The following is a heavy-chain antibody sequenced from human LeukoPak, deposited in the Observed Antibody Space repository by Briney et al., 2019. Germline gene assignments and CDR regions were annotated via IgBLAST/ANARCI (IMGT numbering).Heavy chain of an antibody. CDR3: ARHNSFGSSWYYFDY. CDR2: IYSSGRT. D-gene: IGHD6-13*01. CDR1: GGSISSSSYY. V-gene: IGHV4-39*01. J-gene: IGHJ4*02. Sequence: SETLSLTCTAAGGSISSSSYYWGWIRQPPGKGLEGSGSIYSSGRTYYNPSLKSRVTISVDTSQNQFSLKLSSVTAADTAVYYCARHNSFGSSWYYFDYWGQGTLVTVSS.